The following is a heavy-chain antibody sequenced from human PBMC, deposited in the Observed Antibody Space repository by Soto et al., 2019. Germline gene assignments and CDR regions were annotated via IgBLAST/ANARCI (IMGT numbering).Heavy chain of an antibody. CDR1: SGSISTSSSY. CDR2: IYYSGNT. J-gene: IGHJ4*02. Sequence: QLQLQESGPGLVKPSETLSLTCTVSSGSISTSSSYCGWIRQPPGKGLEWIGSIYYSGNTYYTPSLESRVPMSIDTAKTQFALKPNSVTAADAAVYYCGAQDYGDKGYYFENWGQGTLVTVSS. D-gene: IGHD4-17*01. CDR3: GAQDYGDKGYYFEN. V-gene: IGHV4-39*01.